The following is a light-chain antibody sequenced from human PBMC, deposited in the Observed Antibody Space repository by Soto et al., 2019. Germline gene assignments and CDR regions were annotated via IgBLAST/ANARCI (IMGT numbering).Light chain of an antibody. V-gene: IGKV3D-15*01. J-gene: IGKJ5*01. Sequence: EIVMTQSPATLSVSPGERATLSCRASQSVSSDLAWYQQRPGQAPRLLIYGASTRATGIPVRFSGSGSWTEFTLTISGLQSEDFGVYLCQQYNNRPPITFGQGTRLEIK. CDR3: QQYNNRPPIT. CDR2: GAS. CDR1: QSVSSD.